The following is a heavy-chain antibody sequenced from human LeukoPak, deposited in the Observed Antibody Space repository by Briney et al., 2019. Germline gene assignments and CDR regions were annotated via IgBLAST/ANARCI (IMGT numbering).Heavy chain of an antibody. CDR2: ISSSSSYI. V-gene: IGHV3-21*01. CDR1: GFTFSSYS. D-gene: IGHD7-27*01. Sequence: GGSLRLSCAASGFTFSSYSMNWVRQAPGKGLEWVSSISSSSSYIYYADSVKGRFTISRDNAKNSLYLQMNSLRAEDTAVHYCARLLKPTYLTGDLGYWGQGTLVTVSS. J-gene: IGHJ4*02. CDR3: ARLLKPTYLTGDLGY.